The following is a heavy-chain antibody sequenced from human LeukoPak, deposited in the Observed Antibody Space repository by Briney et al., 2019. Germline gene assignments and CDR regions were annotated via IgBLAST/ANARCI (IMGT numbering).Heavy chain of an antibody. J-gene: IGHJ4*02. D-gene: IGHD5-24*01. Sequence: GESLKISCTGSGYSFTNYWIGWVRQMPGKGLEWMAIIYPGDSKNRYSPSFQGQVTVSADRSSSTAYLQWSSLKASDTAMYYCTRVGLDVYNTPYYFEYWGQGTLVTVSS. CDR2: IYPGDSKN. CDR1: GYSFTNYW. V-gene: IGHV5-51*01. CDR3: TRVGLDVYNTPYYFEY.